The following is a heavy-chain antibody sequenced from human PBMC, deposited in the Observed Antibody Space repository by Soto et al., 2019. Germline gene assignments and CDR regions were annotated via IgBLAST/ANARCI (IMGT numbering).Heavy chain of an antibody. CDR3: ARHPIVVVPAAIWAAFDI. CDR1: GYSFTIYW. Sequence: GESLKISCNGSGYSFTIYWIGWVRQMPGKGLEWMGIIYPGDSDTRYSPSFQGQVTISADKSISTAYLQWSSLKASDTAMYYCARHPIVVVPAAIWAAFDIWGQGTMVTVSS. J-gene: IGHJ3*02. CDR2: IYPGDSDT. V-gene: IGHV5-51*01. D-gene: IGHD2-2*02.